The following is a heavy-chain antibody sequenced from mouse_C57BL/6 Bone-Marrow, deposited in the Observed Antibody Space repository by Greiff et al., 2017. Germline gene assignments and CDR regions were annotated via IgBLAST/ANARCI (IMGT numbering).Heavy chain of an antibody. V-gene: IGHV1-69*01. Sequence: VQLQQPGAELVMPGASVKLSCTASGYTFTSYWMHWVKQRPGQGLEWIGEIDPSDSYTNYNQKFKGKSTLTVDKSSSTAYMQLSSLTSEDSAVYYDARGESVSSPHCNAMDYWGQGTSVTVSS. CDR3: ARGESVSSPHCNAMDY. CDR1: GYTFTSYW. J-gene: IGHJ4*01. D-gene: IGHD6-2*01. CDR2: IDPSDSYT.